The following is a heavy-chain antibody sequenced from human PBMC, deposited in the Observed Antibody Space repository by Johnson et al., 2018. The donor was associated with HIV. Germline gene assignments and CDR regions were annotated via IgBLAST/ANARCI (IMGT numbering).Heavy chain of an antibody. CDR1: GFTVSSNY. V-gene: IGHV3-66*01. Sequence: VQLVESGGGLVKPGGSLRLSCAASGFTVSSNYMSWVRQAPGKGLEWVSLIYSGGSTYYADSLKDRFTIASDNSQTTLYLHMRGLSAEDTAVYYCAKVFNSETTVYYSYAAFDVWGQGTVVTVSS. D-gene: IGHD3-22*01. J-gene: IGHJ3*01. CDR2: IYSGGST. CDR3: AKVFNSETTVYYSYAAFDV.